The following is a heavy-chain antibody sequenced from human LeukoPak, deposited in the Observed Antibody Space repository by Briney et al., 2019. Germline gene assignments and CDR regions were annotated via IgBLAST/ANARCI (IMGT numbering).Heavy chain of an antibody. CDR2: ISGSGGST. V-gene: IGHV3-23*01. Sequence: PGGSLRLSCAASGFTFSSYAMSWVRQAPGKGLEWVSAISGSGGSTYYADSVKGRFTISRDNSKNTLHLQMNSLRAEDTAVYYCASLPYYDFWSGYLAGFYFDYWGQGTLVTVSS. J-gene: IGHJ4*02. D-gene: IGHD3-3*01. CDR3: ASLPYYDFWSGYLAGFYFDY. CDR1: GFTFSSYA.